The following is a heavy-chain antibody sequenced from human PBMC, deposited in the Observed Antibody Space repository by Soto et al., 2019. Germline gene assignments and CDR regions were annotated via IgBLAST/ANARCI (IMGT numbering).Heavy chain of an antibody. J-gene: IGHJ5*02. Sequence: SCKASGYTFTNYAMHWVRQAPGKGLEWVAVISYDGSNKYYADSVKGRFTISRDNSKNTLYLQMNSLRAEDTAVYYCANFYYDTSGTTVGFDPWGQGTLVTVSS. D-gene: IGHD3-22*01. CDR1: GYTFTNYA. CDR2: ISYDGSNK. V-gene: IGHV3-30*18. CDR3: ANFYYDTSGTTVGFDP.